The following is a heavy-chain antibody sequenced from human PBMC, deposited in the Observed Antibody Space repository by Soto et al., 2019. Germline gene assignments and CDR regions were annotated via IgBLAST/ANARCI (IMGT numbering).Heavy chain of an antibody. D-gene: IGHD3-10*01. J-gene: IGHJ6*02. CDR1: GYTFTSYG. CDR3: PIVELLLWVGELLQIRPPDYYYGMDV. CDR2: ISAYNGNT. Sequence: QVQLVQSGAEVKKPGASVKVSCKASGYTFTSYGISWVRQAPGQGLEWMGWISAYNGNTNYAQKLQGRVTMTTDTSTSTGYMELRSLRSDDSAVYYCPIVELLLWVGELLQIRPPDYYYGMDVWGQGPTVTVSS. V-gene: IGHV1-18*01.